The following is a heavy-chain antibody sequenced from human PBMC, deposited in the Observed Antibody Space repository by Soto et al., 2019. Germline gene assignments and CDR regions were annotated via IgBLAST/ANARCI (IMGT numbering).Heavy chain of an antibody. CDR3: ARIEVLRYFDWFPTTWFDP. CDR2: IFSNDEK. V-gene: IGHV2-26*01. J-gene: IGHJ5*02. Sequence: QVTLKESGPVLVKPTETLTLTCTVSGFSLSNARMGVSWIRQPPGKALEGLAYIFSNDEKSYSTSLKSRLTISNDTSNSQVVLTMTNMDPVDTATYYCARIEVLRYFDWFPTTWFDPWGQAPLVTASS. D-gene: IGHD3-9*01. CDR1: GFSLSNARMG.